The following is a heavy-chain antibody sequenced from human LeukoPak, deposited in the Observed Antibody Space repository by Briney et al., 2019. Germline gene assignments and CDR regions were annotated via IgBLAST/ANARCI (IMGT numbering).Heavy chain of an antibody. CDR1: GFTFTSHW. J-gene: IGHJ3*01. D-gene: IGHD2-2*01. V-gene: IGHV3-7*03. CDR3: ARGCCSGPSCYSDTSDL. CDR2: IKQDGSEK. Sequence: GGSLRLSCAASGFTFTSHWMAWVRQAPGKGLEWVANIKQDGSEKYYVDSVKGRFTISRDNAKNSMFLQMSSLRADDTAVYYCARGCCSGPSCYSDTSDLSGQGTMVTVSS.